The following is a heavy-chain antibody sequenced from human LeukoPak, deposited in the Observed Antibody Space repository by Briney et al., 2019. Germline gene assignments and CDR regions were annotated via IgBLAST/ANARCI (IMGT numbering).Heavy chain of an antibody. CDR3: ARPARTNWFYYYGMDV. CDR1: GFTFSSYE. CDR2: ISSSGSTI. D-gene: IGHD1-1*01. V-gene: IGHV3-48*03. Sequence: SGGSLRLSCAASGFTFSSYEMNWVRQAPGKGLEWVSYISSSGSTIYYADSVKGRFTISRDNAKNSLYLQMNSLRAEDTAVYYWARPARTNWFYYYGMDVWGPGTTVTVSS. J-gene: IGHJ6*02.